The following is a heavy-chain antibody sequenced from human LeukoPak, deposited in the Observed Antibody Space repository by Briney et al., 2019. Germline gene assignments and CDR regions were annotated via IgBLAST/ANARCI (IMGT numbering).Heavy chain of an antibody. CDR2: ISYDGSNK. CDR1: GFTFSSYG. Sequence: PGGSLRLSCAASGFTFSSYGMHWVRQAPGKGLEWVAVISYDGSNKYYADSVKGRFTISRDNSKNTLYLQMNSLRAEDTAVYYCAKVLGYCSGGSCYSDYYYYGMDVWGQGTTVTVSS. J-gene: IGHJ6*02. CDR3: AKVLGYCSGGSCYSDYYYYGMDV. V-gene: IGHV3-30*18. D-gene: IGHD2-15*01.